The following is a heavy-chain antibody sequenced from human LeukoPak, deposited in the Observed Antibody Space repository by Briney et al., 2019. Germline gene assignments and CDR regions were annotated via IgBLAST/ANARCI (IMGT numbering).Heavy chain of an antibody. Sequence: GGSLRLSCAASGFPFKNAWMTWVRQAPGKGLEWVGRIKSRVDGETRDYAEPVKGRFTISRDDSKNMLYLQMNSLKTEDTAVYYCSTDDSGHDWGHWGQGTLVTVSS. J-gene: IGHJ4*02. CDR1: GFPFKNAW. CDR2: IKSRVDGETR. CDR3: STDDSGHDWGH. V-gene: IGHV3-15*01. D-gene: IGHD5-12*01.